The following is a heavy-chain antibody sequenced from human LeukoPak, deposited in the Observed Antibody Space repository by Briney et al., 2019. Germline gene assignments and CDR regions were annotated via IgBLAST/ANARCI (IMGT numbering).Heavy chain of an antibody. V-gene: IGHV3-9*01. CDR1: GFTFDGYA. D-gene: IGHD5/OR15-5a*01. J-gene: IGHJ6*02. CDR3: AKDRVYGPTSYGMDV. CDR2: ISWNSGSI. Sequence: QPGGSLRLSCAASGFTFDGYAMHWVRQAPGKGLEWVSGISWNSGSIGYADSVKGRFTISRDNAKNSLYLQMNSLRAEDTALYYCAKDRVYGPTSYGMDVWGQGTTVTVSS.